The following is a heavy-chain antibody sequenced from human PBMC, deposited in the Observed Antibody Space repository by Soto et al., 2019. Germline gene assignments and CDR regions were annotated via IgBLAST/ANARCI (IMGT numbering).Heavy chain of an antibody. Sequence: SETLSLTCTVSGGSVSGYYWSWIRQPPGKGLEWIAYIHYTGSSNSNPSLESRVTMSMDTSKNQFSLKLSSVTAADTAVYYCARDLEGSWFDPWGQGTLVTVSS. V-gene: IGHV4-59*02. CDR3: ARDLEGSWFDP. CDR2: IHYTGSS. CDR1: GGSVSGYY. D-gene: IGHD3-10*01. J-gene: IGHJ5*02.